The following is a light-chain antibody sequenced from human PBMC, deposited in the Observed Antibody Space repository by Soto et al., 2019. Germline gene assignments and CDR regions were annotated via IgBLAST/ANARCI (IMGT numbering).Light chain of an antibody. CDR1: QSVSSNF. CDR3: QQYGTSPQLT. J-gene: IGKJ4*01. CDR2: AAS. Sequence: EIVLTQSPGTLSLSPGERAALSCRASQSVSSNFVAWYQQKPGQAPRLLIYAASRRAPGIPDRFSGSGSGTDCTLIISRLEPEDFAVYYCQQYGTSPQLTFGGGTRVEIK. V-gene: IGKV3-20*01.